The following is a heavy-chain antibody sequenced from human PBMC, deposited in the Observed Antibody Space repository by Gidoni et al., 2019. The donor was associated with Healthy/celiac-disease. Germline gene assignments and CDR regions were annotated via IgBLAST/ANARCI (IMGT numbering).Heavy chain of an antibody. V-gene: IGHV3-73*02. Sequence: EVQLVESGGGLVQPGGSLKLSCAASGFTFSGSAMHWVRQASGKGLEWVGRIRSKANSYATAYAASVKGRFTISRDDSKNTAYLQMNSLKTEDTAVYYCTTSSIAASDYYYYYGMDVWGQGTTVTVSS. CDR2: IRSKANSYAT. D-gene: IGHD6-13*01. CDR1: GFTFSGSA. CDR3: TTSSIAASDYYYYYGMDV. J-gene: IGHJ6*02.